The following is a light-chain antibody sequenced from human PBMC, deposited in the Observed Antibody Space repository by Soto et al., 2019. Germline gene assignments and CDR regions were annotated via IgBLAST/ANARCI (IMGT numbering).Light chain of an antibody. J-gene: IGLJ1*01. CDR1: SSDVGSYNL. Sequence: QSVLTQPASVSGSPGQSITISCTGTSSDVGSYNLVSWYQQHPGKAPKLMIYEASKRPSGVSNRFSGSISGNTASLTISGLQAEDEADYYCCSYAGSSSFVFGTGTKLTVL. CDR2: EAS. CDR3: CSYAGSSSFV. V-gene: IGLV2-23*01.